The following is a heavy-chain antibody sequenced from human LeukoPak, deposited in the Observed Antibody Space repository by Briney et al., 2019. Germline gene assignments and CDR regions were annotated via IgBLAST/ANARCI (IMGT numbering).Heavy chain of an antibody. J-gene: IGHJ3*02. CDR1: GGTFSSYA. V-gene: IGHV1-69*05. CDR2: IIPIFGTA. Sequence: GASVKVSCKASGGTFSSYAISWVRQAPGQGLEWIGGIIPIFGTANYAQKFRGRVTITTDESTSTAYMELSSLRSEDTAVYYCARGSGNEAFDIWGQGTMVTVSS. CDR3: ARGSGNEAFDI. D-gene: IGHD1-1*01.